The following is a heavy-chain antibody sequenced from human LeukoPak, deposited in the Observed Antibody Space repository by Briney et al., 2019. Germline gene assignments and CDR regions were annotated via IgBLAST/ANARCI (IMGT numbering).Heavy chain of an antibody. J-gene: IGHJ4*02. CDR1: GXSVTSTNW. Sequence: PSETLSLTCDVSGXSVTSTNWWTWVRQPPGKGLEWIGQVHLDGRTNYNPSLKSRLIMSVDLAGNHISLKLTSVTAADTAVYYCAREGGFYRPLDYSGQGTLVTVSS. CDR2: VHLDGRT. CDR3: AREGGFYRPLDY. V-gene: IGHV4-4*02. D-gene: IGHD3-3*01.